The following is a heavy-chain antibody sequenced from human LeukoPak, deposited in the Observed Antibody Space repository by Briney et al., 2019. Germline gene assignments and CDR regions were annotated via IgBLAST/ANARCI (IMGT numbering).Heavy chain of an antibody. V-gene: IGHV4-59*01. Sequence: SETLSLTCTVSGGSISSYYWSWIRQPPGKGLEWIGYIYYSGSTNYNPSLKSRVTISVDTSKNQFSLKLSSVTAADTAVYYCARDFRGSVDAFDIWGQGTMVAVSS. CDR3: ARDFRGSVDAFDI. J-gene: IGHJ3*02. CDR2: IYYSGST. CDR1: GGSISSYY.